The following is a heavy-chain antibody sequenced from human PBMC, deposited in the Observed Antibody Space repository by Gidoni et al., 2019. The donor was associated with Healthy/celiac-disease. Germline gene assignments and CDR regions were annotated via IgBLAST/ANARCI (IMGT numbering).Heavy chain of an antibody. CDR1: GGTFSSYA. CDR2: IIPIFGTA. Sequence: QVQLVQSGAEVKKPGASVKVSCKASGGTFSSYAISWVRQAPGKGLEWMGGIIPIFGTANYAQKFQGRVTITADESTSTAYMELSSLRSEDTAVYYCARDRVGVVAFDYWGQGTLVTVSS. J-gene: IGHJ4*02. CDR3: ARDRVGVVAFDY. V-gene: IGHV1-69*01. D-gene: IGHD3-3*01.